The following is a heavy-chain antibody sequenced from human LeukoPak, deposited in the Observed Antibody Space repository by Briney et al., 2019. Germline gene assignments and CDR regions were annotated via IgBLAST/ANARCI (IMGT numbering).Heavy chain of an antibody. J-gene: IGHJ3*02. CDR3: AKDPEKYYYDSSGYDNDAFDI. CDR1: GFTVSSNY. CDR2: ISSSGDFT. V-gene: IGHV3-23*01. D-gene: IGHD3-22*01. Sequence: GGSLRLSCAASGFTVSSNYMSWVRQAPGKGLEWVSAISSSGDFTYYADSVKGRFTISRDNSKNTLYLQMNSLRAEDTAVYYCAKDPEKYYYDSSGYDNDAFDIWGQGTMVTVSS.